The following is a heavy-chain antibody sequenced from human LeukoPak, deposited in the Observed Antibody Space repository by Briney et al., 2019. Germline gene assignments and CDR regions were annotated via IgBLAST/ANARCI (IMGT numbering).Heavy chain of an antibody. J-gene: IGHJ5*02. Sequence: PSETLSLTCAVYGWSFNDYYWNWIRQPPGKGLEWIGEINARGDTNYNPSLKSRVTISVDTSKKQFSLRFTSTIAADTAVYYCVRGQVPAARGHNWFDPWGQGTLVTVSS. V-gene: IGHV4-34*01. CDR1: GWSFNDYY. D-gene: IGHD2-2*01. CDR3: VRGQVPAARGHNWFDP. CDR2: INARGDT.